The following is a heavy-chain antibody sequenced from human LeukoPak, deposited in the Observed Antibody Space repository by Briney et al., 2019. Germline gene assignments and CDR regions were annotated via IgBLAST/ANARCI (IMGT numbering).Heavy chain of an antibody. CDR2: IYYSGST. D-gene: IGHD6-19*01. CDR3: AGQGNIIAVAPTAVDY. CDR1: GGSISSYY. V-gene: IGHV4-39*01. J-gene: IGHJ4*02. Sequence: SETLSLTCTVSGGSISSYYWGWIRQPPGKGLEWIGSIYYSGSTYYNPSLKSRVTISVDTSKNQFSLKLSSVTAADTAVYYCAGQGNIIAVAPTAVDYWGQGTLVTVSS.